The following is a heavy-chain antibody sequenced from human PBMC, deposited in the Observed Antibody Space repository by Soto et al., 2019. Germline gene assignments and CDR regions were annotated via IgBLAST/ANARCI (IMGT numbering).Heavy chain of an antibody. V-gene: IGHV2-70*01. Sequence: SGPTLVNPTQTLTLTCTFSGFSLSTSGMCVSWIRQPPGKALEWLALIDWDDVKYYSTSLKTRLTISKDTSKNQVVLTMTKMDPVDTATYSCARGYSSWPGYYYGMHVWGLGTTVTVSS. CDR1: GFSLSTSGMC. CDR3: ARGYSSWPGYYYGMHV. J-gene: IGHJ6*02. D-gene: IGHD6-13*01. CDR2: IDWDDVK.